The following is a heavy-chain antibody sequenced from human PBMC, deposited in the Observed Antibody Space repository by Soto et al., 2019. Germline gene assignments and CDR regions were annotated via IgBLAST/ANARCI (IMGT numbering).Heavy chain of an antibody. D-gene: IGHD6-13*01. J-gene: IGHJ4*01. CDR1: GYTFSNFW. CDR2: IYPGDHET. V-gene: IGHV5-51*01. Sequence: PGESLKISCRCSGYTFSNFWIAWVRHLPGKGLEWMGIIYPGDHETRYSPSFHGKVTISADKSINTAYLQWSSLEASARAFYYCARSPRSSPYFDSWGHGALVPVSS. CDR3: ARSPRSSPYFDS.